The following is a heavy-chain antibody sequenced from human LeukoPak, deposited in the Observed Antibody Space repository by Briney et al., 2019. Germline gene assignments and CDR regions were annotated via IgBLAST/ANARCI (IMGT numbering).Heavy chain of an antibody. V-gene: IGHV5-51*01. CDR3: ARGFWSGYDAFDI. CDR2: IYPDDSNT. CDR1: GYSFTNYW. J-gene: IGHJ3*02. Sequence: GESLKISCKGSGYSFTNYWIGWVRQMPGKGLEWMGIIYPDDSNTKYSPSLQGQVTISADKSISTAYLQWSSLKASDTAMYYCARGFWSGYDAFDIWGQGTMVTVSS. D-gene: IGHD3-3*01.